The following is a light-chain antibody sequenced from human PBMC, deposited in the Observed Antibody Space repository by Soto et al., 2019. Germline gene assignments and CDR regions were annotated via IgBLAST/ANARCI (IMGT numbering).Light chain of an antibody. CDR3: QQRSNWPPLT. V-gene: IGKV3D-7*01. Sequence: EIVMTQSPATLSLSPGERATLSCRASQSVSSSYLSWYQQKPGQAPRLLIYGASTRATGIPARFSGSASGTEFTLTISSLQSEDFTVYYCQQRSNWPPLTFGGGTKVDIK. CDR1: QSVSSSY. CDR2: GAS. J-gene: IGKJ4*01.